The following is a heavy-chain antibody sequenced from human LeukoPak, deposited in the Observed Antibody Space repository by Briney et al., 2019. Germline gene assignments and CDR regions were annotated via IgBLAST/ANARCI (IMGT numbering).Heavy chain of an antibody. CDR1: GFTVSGNY. Sequence: GGSLRLSCAVSGFTVSGNYMSWVRQAPGKGLEWVSLIYSGGTTYYADSVKGRFTISRDNSKNTLYLQMYSLRAEDTAVYHCARRAGGYSHPYDYWGQGILVTVSS. CDR3: ARRAGGYSHPYDY. D-gene: IGHD4-23*01. J-gene: IGHJ4*02. V-gene: IGHV3-53*01. CDR2: IYSGGTT.